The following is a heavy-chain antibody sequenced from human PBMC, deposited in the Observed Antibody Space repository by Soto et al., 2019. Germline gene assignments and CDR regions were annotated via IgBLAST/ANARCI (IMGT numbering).Heavy chain of an antibody. CDR1: GGSISSSNW. CDR2: IYHSGST. J-gene: IGHJ5*02. CDR3: ARVVVVAATLWWFDP. V-gene: IGHV4-4*02. D-gene: IGHD2-15*01. Sequence: QVQLQESGPGLVKPSGTLSLTCAVSGGSISSSNWWSWVRQPPGKGLEWIGEIYHSGSTNYNPSLKGRVTISVDKSKNQFSLKLSSVTAADTAVYYCARVVVVAATLWWFDPWGQGTLVTVSS.